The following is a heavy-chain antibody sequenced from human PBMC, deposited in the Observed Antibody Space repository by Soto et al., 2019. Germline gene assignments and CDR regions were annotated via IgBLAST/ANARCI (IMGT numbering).Heavy chain of an antibody. J-gene: IGHJ5*02. Sequence: ASVKVSCKASGYTFTSYDINWVRQATGQGLEWMGWMNPNSGNTGYAQKFQGRVTMTRNTSISTAYMELSSLRSEDTAVYYCARVPFYSGYDFNNPFDPWGQGTLVTVSS. CDR3: ARVPFYSGYDFNNPFDP. CDR1: GYTFTSYD. CDR2: MNPNSGNT. V-gene: IGHV1-8*01. D-gene: IGHD5-12*01.